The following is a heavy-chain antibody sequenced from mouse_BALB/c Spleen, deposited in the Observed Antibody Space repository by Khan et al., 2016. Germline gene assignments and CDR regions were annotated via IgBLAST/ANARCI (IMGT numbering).Heavy chain of an antibody. Sequence: QVQLQQSGPELVRPGVSVKISCKGSGYTFTDYAMHWVKQRHAKSLEWIGGISTYSGNTNYNQTFKGKATMTVDKSSSTAYMELARLTSEDTAMYSCARGPYYRYDVFDYWGQGTTLTVSS. CDR1: GYTFTDYA. J-gene: IGHJ2*01. CDR3: ARGPYYRYDVFDY. V-gene: IGHV1S137*01. D-gene: IGHD2-14*01. CDR2: ISTYSGNT.